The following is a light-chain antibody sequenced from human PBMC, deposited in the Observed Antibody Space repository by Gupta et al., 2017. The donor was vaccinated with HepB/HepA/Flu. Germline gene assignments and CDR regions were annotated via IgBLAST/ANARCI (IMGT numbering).Light chain of an antibody. CDR2: KDS. CDR3: QSADSSGTYRV. Sequence: SYALTQPPSVSVSPGQTARITCAGDALTKQYAYWYQQKPGQAPGLVIYKDSERPSGIPERFSGSSSGTTGTLTISGVQAEDEADYYCQSADSSGTYRVFGGGTKLTVL. J-gene: IGLJ3*02. V-gene: IGLV3-25*03. CDR1: ALTKQY.